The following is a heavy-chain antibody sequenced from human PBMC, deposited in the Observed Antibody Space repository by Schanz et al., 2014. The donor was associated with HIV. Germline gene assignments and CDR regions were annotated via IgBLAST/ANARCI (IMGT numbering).Heavy chain of an antibody. CDR1: GFTFSSYW. D-gene: IGHD4-17*01. J-gene: IGHJ6*02. Sequence: EVQLVESGGGLVQPGGSLRLSCAASGFTFSSYWMHWVRQVPGKGLVWVSRINTDGSSPTYADSVQGRFTISRDNAKNTLYLQMNSLRAEDTAVYYCAKEGYGEGYYGMDVWGQGTTVTVS. V-gene: IGHV3-74*01. CDR3: AKEGYGEGYYGMDV. CDR2: INTDGSSP.